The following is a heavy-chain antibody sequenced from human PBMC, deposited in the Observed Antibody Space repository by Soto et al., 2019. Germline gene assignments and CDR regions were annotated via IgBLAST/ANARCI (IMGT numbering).Heavy chain of an antibody. J-gene: IGHJ2*01. CDR1: GFTFSSYW. V-gene: IGHV3-7*01. CDR3: AKTLRTDWYFDL. Sequence: GGSLRLSCAASGFTFSSYWMSWVRQAPGKGLEWVANIKEDGSEKYYVDSVKGRFTISSDNAKNSLYLQMNSLRAEDTAVYYCAKTLRTDWYFDLWGRGTLVTVSS. D-gene: IGHD3-16*01. CDR2: IKEDGSEK.